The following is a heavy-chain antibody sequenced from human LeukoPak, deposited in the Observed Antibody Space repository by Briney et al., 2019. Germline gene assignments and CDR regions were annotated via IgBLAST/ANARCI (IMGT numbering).Heavy chain of an antibody. CDR1: GFTFSSYG. J-gene: IGHJ5*02. CDR3: ARGGTSIAARGWFDP. D-gene: IGHD6-6*01. Sequence: LGGSLRLSCAASGFTFSSYGMHWVRQAPGKGLEWVAVVWYDGSNKYYADSVKGRFTISRDNSKNTLYLQMNSLRAEDTAVYYCARGGTSIAARGWFDPWGQGTLVTVSS. CDR2: VWYDGSNK. V-gene: IGHV3-33*08.